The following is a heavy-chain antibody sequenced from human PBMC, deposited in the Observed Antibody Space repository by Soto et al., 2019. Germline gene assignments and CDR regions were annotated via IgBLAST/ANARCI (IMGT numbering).Heavy chain of an antibody. CDR1: VYTFTSYG. Sequence: ASVKGSCKASVYTFTSYGLNWVRQVPGQGLEWMGWITTYNGKTNYAQKFQGRVTMTTETSTRTAYMELRSLRSDDTAVYYCARVDEFYSDSNTYRVLEFWGQGSLVTVSS. V-gene: IGHV1-18*01. D-gene: IGHD3-22*01. J-gene: IGHJ4*02. CDR3: ARVDEFYSDSNTYRVLEF. CDR2: ITTYNGKT.